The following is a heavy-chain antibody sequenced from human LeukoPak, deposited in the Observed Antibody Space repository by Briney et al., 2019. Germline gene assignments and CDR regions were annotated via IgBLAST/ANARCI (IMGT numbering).Heavy chain of an antibody. V-gene: IGHV4-38-2*02. CDR1: GYSISSGYY. D-gene: IGHD3-22*01. Sequence: ASETLSLTCTVSGYSISSGYYWGWIRQPPGKGLEWIGSIYHSGSTYYNPSLKSRVTISVDTSKNQFSLKLSSVTAADTAVYYCARGRRRYDSSGYLDYWGQGTLVTVSS. CDR2: IYHSGST. CDR3: ARGRRRYDSSGYLDY. J-gene: IGHJ4*02.